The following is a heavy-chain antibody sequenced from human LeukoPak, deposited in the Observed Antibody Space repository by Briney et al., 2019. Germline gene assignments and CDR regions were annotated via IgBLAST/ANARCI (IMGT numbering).Heavy chain of an antibody. J-gene: IGHJ4*02. V-gene: IGHV3-48*03. CDR1: GFTFGSFE. Sequence: GGSLRLSCAASGFTFGSFEMNWVRQAPGRGLEWGSFITSRGSDTYYADSVGGRFATSRDNAKDSLYLQMNRLRAEDTAVYHCANGLEYSSNSAFDHWGQGTLVTVSS. D-gene: IGHD6-6*01. CDR3: ANGLEYSSNSAFDH. CDR2: ITSRGSDT.